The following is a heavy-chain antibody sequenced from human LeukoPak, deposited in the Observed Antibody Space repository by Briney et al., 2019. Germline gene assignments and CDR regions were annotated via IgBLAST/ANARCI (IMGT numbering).Heavy chain of an antibody. V-gene: IGHV3-33*06. Sequence: GGSLRLSCAASGFTFSSYAMSWVRQAPGKGLEWVAVIWHDGSSQYYADSVKGRFTISRDNSKKTVYLQMNSLRAEDTAVYYCAKDAQRGFDYSNSLEYWGQGILVTVSS. CDR2: IWHDGSSQ. J-gene: IGHJ4*02. CDR3: AKDAQRGFDYSNSLEY. D-gene: IGHD4-11*01. CDR1: GFTFSSYA.